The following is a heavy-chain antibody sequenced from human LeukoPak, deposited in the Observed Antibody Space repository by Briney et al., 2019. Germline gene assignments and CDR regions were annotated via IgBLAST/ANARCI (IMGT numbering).Heavy chain of an antibody. V-gene: IGHV3-30-3*01. J-gene: IGHJ4*02. D-gene: IGHD3-22*01. Sequence: GGSLRLSCAASGFTFSSYAMHWVRQAPGKGLEWVAVISYDGSNKYYADSVKGRFTTSRDNSKNTLYLQMNSLRAEDTAVYYCARDRNYYDSSGYLDYWGQGTLVTVSS. CDR1: GFTFSSYA. CDR3: ARDRNYYDSSGYLDY. CDR2: ISYDGSNK.